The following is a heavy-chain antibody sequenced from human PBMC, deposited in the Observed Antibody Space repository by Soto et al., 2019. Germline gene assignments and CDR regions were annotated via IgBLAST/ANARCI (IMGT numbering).Heavy chain of an antibody. CDR1: GFTFSSYA. V-gene: IGHV3-30-3*01. CDR2: ISYDGSNK. J-gene: IGHJ4*02. D-gene: IGHD4-17*01. CDR3: ATGDYGAYVPDY. Sequence: QVQLVESGGGVVQPGRSLRLSCAASGFTFSSYAMHWVRQAPGKGLEWVAVISYDGSNKYYADSVKGRFTISRDNSKNTLYLQMNSLRAEDTAVYYCATGDYGAYVPDYWGQGTLVTVSS.